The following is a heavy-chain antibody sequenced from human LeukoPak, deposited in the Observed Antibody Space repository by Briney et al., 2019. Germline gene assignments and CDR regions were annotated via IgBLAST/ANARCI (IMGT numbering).Heavy chain of an antibody. V-gene: IGHV4-59*12. Sequence: SETLSLTCTVSGGSISSYYWSWIRQPPGKGLEWIGYIYYSGSTNYNPSLKSRDTISVDTSKNQFSLKLSSVTAADTAVYYCARRFGRVAQWFDPWGQGTLVTVSS. D-gene: IGHD3-10*01. CDR3: ARRFGRVAQWFDP. J-gene: IGHJ5*02. CDR1: GGSISSYY. CDR2: IYYSGST.